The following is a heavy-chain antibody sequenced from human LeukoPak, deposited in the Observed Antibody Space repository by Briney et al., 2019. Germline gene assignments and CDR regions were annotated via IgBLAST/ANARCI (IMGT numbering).Heavy chain of an antibody. D-gene: IGHD3-22*01. CDR1: GFTFSNYW. V-gene: IGHV3-30*02. CDR2: IRYDGSDK. J-gene: IGHJ4*02. CDR3: AKERYDSSGFYFDY. Sequence: GGSLRLSCEGSGFTFSNYWMGWVRQAPVKGLEWVAFIRYDGSDKYFADIVKSRFTISRDNSKNTVYLQMNSLRAEDTAVYYCAKERYDSSGFYFDYWGQGTLVTVSS.